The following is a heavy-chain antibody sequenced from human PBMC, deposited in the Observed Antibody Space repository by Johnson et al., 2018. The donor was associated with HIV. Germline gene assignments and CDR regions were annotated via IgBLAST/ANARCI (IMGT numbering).Heavy chain of an antibody. CDR2: IWYDGSNT. V-gene: IGHV3-33*01. J-gene: IGHJ3*02. D-gene: IGHD6-19*01. CDR3: ARRSSGWYGAFDI. CDR1: GFTFSSYG. Sequence: QVQLVESGGGVVQPGRSLRLSCAASGFTFSSYGMHWVRQAPGKGLEWVALIWYDGSNTYYADSVKGRFTISRDNSKNTLYLQMNSLRAEDTAVYYCARRSSGWYGAFDIWGQGTMVTVSS.